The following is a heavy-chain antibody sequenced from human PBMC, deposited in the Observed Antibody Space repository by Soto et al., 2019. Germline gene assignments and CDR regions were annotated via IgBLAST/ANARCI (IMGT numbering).Heavy chain of an antibody. CDR1: GFTVSGNY. J-gene: IGHJ6*02. V-gene: IGHV3-53*01. CDR3: AREGTTVTGYYGMDV. Sequence: GGSLRLSCAASGFTVSGNYMSWVRQAPGKGLEWVSVIYSGGSTYYADPVKGRFTISRDNSKNTLYLQMNSLRAEDTAVYYCAREGTTVTGYYGMDVWGQGTTVTVSS. D-gene: IGHD4-4*01. CDR2: IYSGGST.